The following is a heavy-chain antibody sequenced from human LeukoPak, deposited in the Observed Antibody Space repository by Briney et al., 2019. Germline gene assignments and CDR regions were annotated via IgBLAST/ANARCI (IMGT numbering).Heavy chain of an antibody. D-gene: IGHD3-22*01. Sequence: PGGSLRLSCAASGFTFSSYAMSWVRQAPGKGLEWVSAITGSAGSTYYADSVKGRFTISRDNSKNTLFLQMNSLRAEDSALYYCAKVQYYDASGYSNWGQGTLVTVSS. V-gene: IGHV3-23*01. CDR1: GFTFSSYA. J-gene: IGHJ4*02. CDR3: AKVQYYDASGYSN. CDR2: ITGSAGST.